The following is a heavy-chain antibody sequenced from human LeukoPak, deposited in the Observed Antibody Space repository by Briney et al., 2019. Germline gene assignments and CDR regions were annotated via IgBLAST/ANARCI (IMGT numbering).Heavy chain of an antibody. CDR3: ARGYCSGGSCYSDY. D-gene: IGHD2-15*01. CDR1: GYTFTGYY. J-gene: IGHJ4*02. CDR2: INPNSGGT. V-gene: IGHV1-2*02. Sequence: ASVKVSCKASGYTFTGYYMHWVRQAPGQGLEWMGWINPNSGGTNYAQKFQGRVNMTRDTSISTAYMELSRLRSDDTAVYYCARGYCSGGSCYSDYWGQGTLVTVSS.